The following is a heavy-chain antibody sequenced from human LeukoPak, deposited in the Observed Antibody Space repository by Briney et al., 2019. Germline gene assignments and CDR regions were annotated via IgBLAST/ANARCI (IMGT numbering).Heavy chain of an antibody. D-gene: IGHD2-2*03. V-gene: IGHV3-21*01. CDR1: GFTFSHAW. J-gene: IGHJ4*02. CDR3: ARAGYCSSTSCYALDY. CDR2: ISSSSSYI. Sequence: GGSLRLSCAASGFTFSHAWMSWVRQAPGKGLEWVSSISSSSSYIYYADSVKGRFTISRDNAKNSLYLQMNSLRAEDTAVYYCARAGYCSSTSCYALDYWGQGTLVTVSS.